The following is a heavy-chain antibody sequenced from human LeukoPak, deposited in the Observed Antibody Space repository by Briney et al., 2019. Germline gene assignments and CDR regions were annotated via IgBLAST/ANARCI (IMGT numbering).Heavy chain of an antibody. CDR2: IYYSGST. J-gene: IGHJ4*02. V-gene: IGHV4-39*07. CDR1: CGSISSGSYY. D-gene: IGHD1-14*01. CDR3: ARAPEYGLYYFDY. Sequence: SETLSLTCTVSCGSISSGSYYWGWIRQPPGKGLEWIGNIYYSGSTYYNPSLKSRVSISVDTSKNQFSLKLTSVTAADTAVYYCARAPEYGLYYFDYWGQGTLVTVSS.